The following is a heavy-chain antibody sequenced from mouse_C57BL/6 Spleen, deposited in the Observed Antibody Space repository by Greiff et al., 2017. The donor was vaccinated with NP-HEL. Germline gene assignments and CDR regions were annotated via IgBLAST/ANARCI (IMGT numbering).Heavy chain of an antibody. CDR1: GFTFTTYA. V-gene: IGHV10-3*01. CDR2: IRSKSSNYAT. CDR3: VSNYSAWFAY. J-gene: IGHJ3*01. D-gene: IGHD1-1*01. Sequence: EVKLVEPGGGLVQPKGSLKLSCAASGFTFTTYAMHWVRQAPGQGLEWVGRIRSKSSNYATYYAVSGKARFTISRDNSQSMLYLQMNNLKAEDAAMYYCVSNYSAWFAYWGQGTLVTVSA.